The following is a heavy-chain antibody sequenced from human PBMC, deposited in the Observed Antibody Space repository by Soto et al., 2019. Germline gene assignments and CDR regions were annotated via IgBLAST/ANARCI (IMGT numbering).Heavy chain of an antibody. J-gene: IGHJ6*02. CDR1: GDSVSSNSAA. Sequence: SQTLSLTCAISGDSVSSNSAAWNWIRQSPSRGLEWLGRTYYRSKWYNDYAVSVKSRITINPDTSKSQFSLQLNSVTPEDTGVYSCARDRAAAGYGSYYGMDVWGQGTTVTVSS. CDR3: ARDRAAAGYGSYYGMDV. D-gene: IGHD6-13*01. V-gene: IGHV6-1*01. CDR2: TYYRSKWYN.